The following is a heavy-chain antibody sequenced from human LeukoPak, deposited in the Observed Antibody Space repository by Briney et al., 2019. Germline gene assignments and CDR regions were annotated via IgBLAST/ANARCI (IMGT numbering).Heavy chain of an antibody. D-gene: IGHD1-26*01. CDR2: ISGSGGST. V-gene: IGHV3-23*01. J-gene: IGHJ4*02. Sequence: PGGSLRLSCAASGFTFSSYAMSWVRQAPGKGLEWVSAISGSGGSTYYAGSVKGRFTISRDNSKNTLYLQMNSLRAEDTAVYYCAKDQWELLHFDYWGQGTLVTVSS. CDR1: GFTFSSYA. CDR3: AKDQWELLHFDY.